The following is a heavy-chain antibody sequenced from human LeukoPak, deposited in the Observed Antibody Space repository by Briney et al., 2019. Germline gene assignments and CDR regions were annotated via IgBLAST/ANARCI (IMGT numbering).Heavy chain of an antibody. CDR1: GFTFSSYA. V-gene: IGHV3-23*01. D-gene: IGHD3-10*01. CDR2: IGNGYST. Sequence: PGGSLRLSCAASGFTFSSYAMSWVRQAPGEGLEWVSAIGNGYSTYYADSVKGRFTISRDNSKNTLYLQMNSLRAEDTAVYYCAKYYYGSGDEKALDIWGQGTMVTVSS. CDR3: AKYYYGSGDEKALDI. J-gene: IGHJ3*02.